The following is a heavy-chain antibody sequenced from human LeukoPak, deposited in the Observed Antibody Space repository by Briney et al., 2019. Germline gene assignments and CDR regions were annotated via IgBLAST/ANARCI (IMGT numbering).Heavy chain of an antibody. D-gene: IGHD4-17*01. CDR2: IYSGGST. V-gene: IGHV3-53*01. J-gene: IGHJ4*02. CDR3: ARLVYGDYLGY. CDR1: GFTVSSNY. Sequence: GGSLRLSCAASGFTVSSNYMSWVRQAPGKGLEWVSVIYSGGSTYYADSVKGRFTISRDNSKNTLYLQMNSLRAEDTAVYYCARLVYGDYLGYWGQGTLVTVSS.